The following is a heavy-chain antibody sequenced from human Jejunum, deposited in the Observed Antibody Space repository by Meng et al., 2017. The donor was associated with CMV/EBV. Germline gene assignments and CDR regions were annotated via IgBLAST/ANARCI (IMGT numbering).Heavy chain of an antibody. CDR2: IYYTGNT. V-gene: IGHV4-59*01. CDR3: AGGYTYGYMPIGFDY. CDR1: GGSISAYY. Sequence: GGSISAYYWTWVRQPPGKGLEWIGYIYYTGNTNYNPSLRSRVTISLDTSKKQFSLNLSSVTAADTAVYYCAGGYTYGYMPIGFDYWGQGKLVTVSS. D-gene: IGHD5-18*01. J-gene: IGHJ4*02.